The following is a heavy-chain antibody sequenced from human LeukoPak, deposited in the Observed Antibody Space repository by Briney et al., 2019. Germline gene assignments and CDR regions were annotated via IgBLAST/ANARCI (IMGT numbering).Heavy chain of an antibody. D-gene: IGHD3-10*01. V-gene: IGHV3-21*01. J-gene: IGHJ4*02. CDR3: AVLDYYGSGSSDY. CDR1: GFTFSSYS. CDR2: ISSSSSYI. Sequence: GGSLRLSCAASGFTFSSYSMNWVRQAPGKGLEWVSFISSSSSYIYYADSVKGRFTISRDNAKNSLYLQMNSLRAEDTAVYYCAVLDYYGSGSSDYWGQGTLVTVSS.